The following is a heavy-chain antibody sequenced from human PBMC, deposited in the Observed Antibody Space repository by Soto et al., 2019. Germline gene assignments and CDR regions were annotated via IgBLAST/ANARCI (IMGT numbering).Heavy chain of an antibody. J-gene: IGHJ4*02. CDR3: ARQADGGRGSSVYRGLDD. Sequence: QLQLQESGPGLVKPSETLSLTCTVSGDSISSSSLYWGWIRQAPGKGLEWIGSIYNSGSTYSNASLKSRVTISGGTSKTPFAPQLSSVTAAGTAVYYCARQADGGRGSSVYRGLDDWGQGTLVTVSS. D-gene: IGHD3-22*01. V-gene: IGHV4-39*01. CDR2: IYNSGST. CDR1: GDSISSSSLY.